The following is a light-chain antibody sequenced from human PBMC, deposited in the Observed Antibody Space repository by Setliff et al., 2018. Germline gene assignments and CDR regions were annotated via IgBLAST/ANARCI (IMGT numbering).Light chain of an antibody. CDR3: CSYADTYISV. J-gene: IGLJ1*01. Sequence: ALTQPASVSGSPGQSITIYCIGSSSDIGAYDYVAWYQQHPGKAPKLIIYDVTKRPSGVPDRFSGSKSGNTASLTISGLQAEDEADYSCCSYADTYISVFGTGTKVTVL. CDR1: SSDIGAYDY. V-gene: IGLV2-11*01. CDR2: DVT.